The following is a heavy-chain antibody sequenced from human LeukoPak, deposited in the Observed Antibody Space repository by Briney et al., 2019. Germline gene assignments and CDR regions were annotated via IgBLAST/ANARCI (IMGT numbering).Heavy chain of an antibody. CDR2: IYYSGST. Sequence: PSQTLSLTCTVSGGSISSGDYYWSWIRQPPGKGLEWIGYIYYSGSTYYNPSLKSRVTISVDTSKNQFSLKLSSVTAADTAVYYCARECDCSGGSCYHNWFDPWGQETLVTVSS. D-gene: IGHD2-15*01. CDR1: GGSISSGDYY. CDR3: ARECDCSGGSCYHNWFDP. J-gene: IGHJ5*02. V-gene: IGHV4-30-4*01.